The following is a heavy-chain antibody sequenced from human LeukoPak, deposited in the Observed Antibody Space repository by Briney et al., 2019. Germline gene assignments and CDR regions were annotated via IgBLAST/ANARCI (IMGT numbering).Heavy chain of an antibody. D-gene: IGHD1-26*01. CDR3: ARDRPGDSVVGATDR. Sequence: GGSLRLSCAASGFTFSSYAMSWVRQAPGKGLEWVSAISGSGGSTYYADSVKGRFTISRDNSKNTLYLQMNSLRAEDTAVYYCARDRPGDSVVGATDRWGQGTLVTVSS. J-gene: IGHJ5*02. CDR2: ISGSGGST. CDR1: GFTFSSYA. V-gene: IGHV3-23*01.